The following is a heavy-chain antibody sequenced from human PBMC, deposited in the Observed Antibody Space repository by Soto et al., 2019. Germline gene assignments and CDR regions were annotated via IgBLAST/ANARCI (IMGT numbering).Heavy chain of an antibody. D-gene: IGHD6-19*01. CDR3: ARDLAVVGTDY. CDR1: GYTFTNNG. J-gene: IGHJ4*02. CDR2: INAANGNT. V-gene: IGHV1-3*01. Sequence: ASVKVSCKASGYTFTNNGLHWVRQAPGQRLEWMGWINAANGNTKYSQKFQGRVTFTRDTSASTVYMEVSSLRSEDTAVYYCARDLAVVGTDYWGQGTLVTVSS.